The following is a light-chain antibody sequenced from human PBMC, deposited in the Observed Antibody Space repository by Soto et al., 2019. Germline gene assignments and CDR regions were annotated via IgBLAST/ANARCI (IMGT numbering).Light chain of an antibody. CDR2: EGT. V-gene: IGLV2-23*01. Sequence: QSALTQPASVSGSPGQSITISCTGTSSDVGTYNLVSWYQQCPGKAPKLMIYEGTKRPSGVSNRFSGSKSGNTASLTISGLQAEDEADYYCCSYAGSSTHVEFGGGTKLTVL. CDR3: CSYAGSSTHVE. CDR1: SSDVGTYNL. J-gene: IGLJ2*01.